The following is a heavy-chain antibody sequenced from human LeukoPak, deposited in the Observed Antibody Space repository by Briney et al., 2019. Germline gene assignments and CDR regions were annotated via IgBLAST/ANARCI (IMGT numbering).Heavy chain of an antibody. V-gene: IGHV3-23*01. D-gene: IGHD3-22*01. Sequence: AGGSLRLSCVASGFTFSNYAMSWGRHAPGGGREWGSGIFGGTGSTYYAHSVKGRVTISRDNSRNTVYLQMNSLRVEDTAVYYCAKDRTFYSDFTAYYFSPPLQHYWGQGALVTVSS. J-gene: IGHJ4*02. CDR1: GFTFSNYA. CDR2: IFGGTGST. CDR3: AKDRTFYSDFTAYYFSPPLQHY.